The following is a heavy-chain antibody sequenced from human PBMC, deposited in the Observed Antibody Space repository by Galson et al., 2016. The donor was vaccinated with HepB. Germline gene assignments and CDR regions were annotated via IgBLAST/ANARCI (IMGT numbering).Heavy chain of an antibody. CDR3: ARDRYGDYLDY. CDR1: GFTFNSYG. D-gene: IGHD4-17*01. J-gene: IGHJ4*02. CDR2: IWYDRNNK. V-gene: IGHV3-33*01. Sequence: SLRLSCAASGFTFNSYGVHWVRQAPGKGLEWVAIIWYDRNNKYYADSVKGRFTISRDISKNTLYLQMNSLRAEDTAVYYCARDRYGDYLDYWSQGTLVTVSS.